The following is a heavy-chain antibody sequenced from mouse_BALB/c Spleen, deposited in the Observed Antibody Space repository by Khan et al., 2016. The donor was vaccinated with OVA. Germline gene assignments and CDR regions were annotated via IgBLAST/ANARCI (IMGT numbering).Heavy chain of an antibody. Sequence: QVQLQQSGPGLVAPSQSLSITCTISGFSLTNYAVHWVRQPPGKGLEWLVVIWSDGSTTYNSALKSRLTITKDNSKSQVFLKMNSLQTDDTAIYFCARQPYYPYSLMDYWGQGTSVTVSS. CDR1: GFSLTNYA. CDR2: IWSDGST. J-gene: IGHJ4*01. D-gene: IGHD1-1*02. CDR3: ARQPYYPYSLMDY. V-gene: IGHV2-6-1*01.